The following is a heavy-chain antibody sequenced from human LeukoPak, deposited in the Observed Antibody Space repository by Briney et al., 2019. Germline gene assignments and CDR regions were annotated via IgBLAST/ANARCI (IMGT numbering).Heavy chain of an antibody. CDR2: ISSSSSTI. D-gene: IGHD5-12*01. Sequence: GGSLRLSCAASGFTFSSYSMNWVRQAPGKGLEWVSYISSSSSTIYYADSVKGRFTISRDNAKNSLYLQMNSLRAEDTAVYYCARDRWLRSGAFDIWGQGTMVTVSS. V-gene: IGHV3-48*04. CDR1: GFTFSSYS. CDR3: ARDRWLRSGAFDI. J-gene: IGHJ3*02.